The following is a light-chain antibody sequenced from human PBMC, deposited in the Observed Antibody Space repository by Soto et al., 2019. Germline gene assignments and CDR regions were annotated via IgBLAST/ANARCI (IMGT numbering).Light chain of an antibody. CDR2: EAS. Sequence: AIPLTQTPSSLSASVGDRVTITCRASQGISNSLAWYQQKPGKVPNLLIYEASSLESGVPSRFSGSGSGTDFTLTISSLQPEDFATYYCQQFNGYPMTFGQGTKVEIK. CDR3: QQFNGYPMT. J-gene: IGKJ1*01. V-gene: IGKV1-13*02. CDR1: QGISNS.